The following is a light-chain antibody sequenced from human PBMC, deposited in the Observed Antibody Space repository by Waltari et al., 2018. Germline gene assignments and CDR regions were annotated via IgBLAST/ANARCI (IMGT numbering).Light chain of an antibody. J-gene: IGKJ2*01. V-gene: IGKV1-5*03. CDR2: SAS. Sequence: DIQMTQSPSTLSASVVDRVTITCRASQNVGHSLAWHQQKPGKAPKLLIYSASSLENEVTSRFSGSGSGTEFTLTISSLQPDDLATYYCQQYEGYSTFGQGTKVEIK. CDR1: QNVGHS. CDR3: QQYEGYST.